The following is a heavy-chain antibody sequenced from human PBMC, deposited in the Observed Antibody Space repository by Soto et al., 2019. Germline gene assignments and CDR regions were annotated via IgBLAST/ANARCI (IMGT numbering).Heavy chain of an antibody. V-gene: IGHV3-33*01. CDR2: IVSDGSAI. D-gene: IGHD3-3*02. CDR3: ARDDAFDNENGFDM. J-gene: IGHJ3*02. Sequence: AGSLRLSCAVSGFPFSFYGLHWVRQSPGKGLEWLGVIVSDGSAIYHADSLEGRFFISRDNSKDILYLQMNRLRVEDTAVYYCARDDAFDNENGFDMWGQGTMVTVSS. CDR1: GFPFSFYG.